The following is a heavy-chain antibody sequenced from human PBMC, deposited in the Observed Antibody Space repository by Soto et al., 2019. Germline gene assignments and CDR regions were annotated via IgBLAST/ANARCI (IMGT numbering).Heavy chain of an antibody. Sequence: QVQPQESGPGLVKPSETLSLTCTVSGGSISSYYWSWIRQPPGKGLEWIGYIYYSGSTNYNPSLKSRVTISVDTSKNQFSLKLSSVTAADTAVYYCAGLKGAHYYYYGMDVWGQGTTVTVSS. CDR3: AGLKGAHYYYYGMDV. V-gene: IGHV4-59*01. J-gene: IGHJ6*02. CDR1: GGSISSYY. CDR2: IYYSGST.